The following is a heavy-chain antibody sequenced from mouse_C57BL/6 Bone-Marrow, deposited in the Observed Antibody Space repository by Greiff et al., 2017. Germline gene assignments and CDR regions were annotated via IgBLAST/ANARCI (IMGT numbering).Heavy chain of an antibody. CDR2: IRNKANGYTT. V-gene: IGHV7-3*01. D-gene: IGHD2-3*01. CDR3: ARGYYYFDY. J-gene: IGHJ2*01. Sequence: EVQRVESGGGLVQPGGSLSLSCAASGFTFTDYYMSWVRQPPGKALEWLGFIRNKANGYTTEYNASVKGRFTISRDNSQSILYLQMNALRAEDSATYYCARGYYYFDYWGQGTTLTVSS. CDR1: GFTFTDYY.